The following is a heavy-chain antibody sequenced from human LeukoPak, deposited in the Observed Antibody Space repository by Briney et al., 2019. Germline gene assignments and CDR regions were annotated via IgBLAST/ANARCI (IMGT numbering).Heavy chain of an antibody. D-gene: IGHD2-2*01. J-gene: IGHJ4*02. CDR1: GYTFSNYA. CDR2: INTGNGNT. Sequence: ASVKVPCKASGYTFSNYAIHWVRQAPGQRLEWMGWINTGNGNTKYSQKFQGRVTITRDTSATTAYMDLSSLRYEDTAVYYCARRCSSTSCYARYYFDYWGQGTLVTVSS. CDR3: ARRCSSTSCYARYYFDY. V-gene: IGHV1-3*04.